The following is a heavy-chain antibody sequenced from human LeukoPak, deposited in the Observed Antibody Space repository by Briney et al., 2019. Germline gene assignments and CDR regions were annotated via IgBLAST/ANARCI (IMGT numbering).Heavy chain of an antibody. CDR3: AREGDIVVVVAAETPTFENWFDP. J-gene: IGHJ5*02. D-gene: IGHD2-15*01. CDR2: IIPILGIA. Sequence: SVKVSCKASGVTFSSYTISCVRQAPGQGLEWMGRIIPILGIANYAQKFQGRVTITADKSTSTAYMELSSLRSEDTAVYYCAREGDIVVVVAAETPTFENWFDPWGQGTLVTVSS. CDR1: GVTFSSYT. V-gene: IGHV1-69*04.